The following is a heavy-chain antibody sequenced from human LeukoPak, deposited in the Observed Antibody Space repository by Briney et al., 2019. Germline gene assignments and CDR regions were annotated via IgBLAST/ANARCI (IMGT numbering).Heavy chain of an antibody. V-gene: IGHV3-33*01. CDR3: ARCAYSSSWLIDY. CDR1: GFTFSSYG. Sequence: GGSLRLSCAASGFTFSSYGMHWVRQAPGKGLEWVAVIWYDGSNKYYADSVKGRFTISRDNSKNTLYLQMNSLRAEDTAVYYCARCAYSSSWLIDYWGQGTLVTVSS. J-gene: IGHJ4*02. D-gene: IGHD6-13*01. CDR2: IWYDGSNK.